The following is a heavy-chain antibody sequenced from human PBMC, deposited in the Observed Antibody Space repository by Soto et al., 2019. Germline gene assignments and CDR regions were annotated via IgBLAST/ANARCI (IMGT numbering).Heavy chain of an antibody. V-gene: IGHV4-4*07. CDR3: ARASQCKSYFGCFAFLDY. CDR2: IYSSGET. D-gene: IGHD3-9*01. CDR1: SDSISGPY. Sequence: SETLSLTCTVSSDSISGPYWAWVRQPAGKGLEWIGRIYSSGETNYNPSLTGRVIMSLDTSKNQFSLQLTSVTAADTAVYYCARASQCKSYFGCFAFLDYWGQGTLVTVSS. J-gene: IGHJ4*02.